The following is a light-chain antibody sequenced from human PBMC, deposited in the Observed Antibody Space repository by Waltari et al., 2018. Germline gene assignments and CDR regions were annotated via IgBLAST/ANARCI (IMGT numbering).Light chain of an antibody. Sequence: QSVLTQPPSASGTPGQRVTISCSGSSSNIGSYTVNWYQQFPGTAPKLLIYSNDRRASCGPHRVAGSKSGTSALLANIGLQSEDEADYYCATWDDRLNGQGVLGGGTRLTVL. J-gene: IGLJ3*02. CDR2: SND. V-gene: IGLV1-44*01. CDR1: SSNIGSYT. CDR3: ATWDDRLNGQGV.